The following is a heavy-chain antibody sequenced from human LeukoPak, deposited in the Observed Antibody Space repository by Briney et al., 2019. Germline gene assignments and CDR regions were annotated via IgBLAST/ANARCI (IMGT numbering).Heavy chain of an antibody. Sequence: ASVKVSCKASGYRFTSYGITWVRQAPGQGLEWMGWISGYNGNTNYAQKFQGRVTMSTDTSTTTAYMDLRSLRSDDTAVYYCARVIYFKGEKENLEMATTGVDYWGQGTLVTVSS. D-gene: IGHD5-24*01. CDR2: ISGYNGNT. CDR3: ARVIYFKGEKENLEMATTGVDY. V-gene: IGHV1-18*01. J-gene: IGHJ4*02. CDR1: GYRFTSYG.